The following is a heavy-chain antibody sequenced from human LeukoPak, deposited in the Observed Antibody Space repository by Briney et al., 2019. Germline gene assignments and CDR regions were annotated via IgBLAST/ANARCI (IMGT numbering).Heavy chain of an antibody. CDR1: GFPFSDFY. Sequence: GGSLRLSCAPSGFPFSDFYMRWLRQAPGKGLEWISTYNSGGTSTYYAESVEGRFTISRDNSKNTLYLQMSSLRVEDTAVYYCAKQSYARSLGEGGPGTLVSVSS. V-gene: IGHV3-23*01. CDR3: AKQSYARSLGE. J-gene: IGHJ4*02. D-gene: IGHD2-8*01. CDR2: YNSGGTST.